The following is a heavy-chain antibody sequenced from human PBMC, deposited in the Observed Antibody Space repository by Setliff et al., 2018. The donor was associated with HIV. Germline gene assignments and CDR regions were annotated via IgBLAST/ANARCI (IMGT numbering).Heavy chain of an antibody. Sequence: GGPLRLSCAASGFTFNSYGMHWVRQVPVKGLEWVAVISYDGSDKYYADSVKDLFTSSRDNSKNTLFLQMNSLRAEDTAVYYCARDGQRVGYGSDFDYWGQGTLVTVSS. CDR2: ISYDGSDK. CDR1: GFTFNSYG. CDR3: ARDGQRVGYGSDFDY. D-gene: IGHD5-18*01. J-gene: IGHJ4*02. V-gene: IGHV3-30*19.